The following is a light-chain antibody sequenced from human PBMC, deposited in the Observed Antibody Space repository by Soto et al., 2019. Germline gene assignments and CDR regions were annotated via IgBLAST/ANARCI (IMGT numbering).Light chain of an antibody. J-gene: IGKJ1*01. CDR2: AAS. CDR3: QQSYSSPPT. Sequence: DIQMTQSPSSLSASVGDRVTITCRASQSISAYLNWYQQKPGKAPNLLIYAASTLQSGVPSRFSGSGSGTDFTLTISSLQPEDFATYYCQQSYSSPPTFGQGT. CDR1: QSISAY. V-gene: IGKV1-39*01.